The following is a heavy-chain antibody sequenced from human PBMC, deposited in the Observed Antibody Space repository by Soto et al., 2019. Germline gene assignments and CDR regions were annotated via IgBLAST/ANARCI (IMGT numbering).Heavy chain of an antibody. CDR1: GYTFTSYY. V-gene: IGHV1-46*01. CDR3: ASWAYYHDSSGYYQPYDY. D-gene: IGHD3-22*01. Sequence: VASVKVSCKASGYTFTSYYMHWVRQTPGQGVEWMGIINPSGGSTSYAQKFQGRVTMTRDTSTSTVYMELSSLRSEGTAVYYCASWAYYHDSSGYYQPYDYWGQGTLVTVSS. CDR2: INPSGGST. J-gene: IGHJ4*02.